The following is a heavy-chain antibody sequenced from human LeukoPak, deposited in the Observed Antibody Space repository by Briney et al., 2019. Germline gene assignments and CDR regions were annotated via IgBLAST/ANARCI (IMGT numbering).Heavy chain of an antibody. J-gene: IGHJ4*02. CDR2: ISGSGGST. D-gene: IGHD1-26*01. Sequence: GGSLRLSCAASGFTYSSYAMSWVRQAPAKGRAWVATISGSGGSTYYAASVKGRFTISRDNSKNTLYMQMNSLRAEDTAVYYCAKHLYSGSYNPFGYWGQGTLVTVSS. CDR3: AKHLYSGSYNPFGY. V-gene: IGHV3-23*01. CDR1: GFTYSSYA.